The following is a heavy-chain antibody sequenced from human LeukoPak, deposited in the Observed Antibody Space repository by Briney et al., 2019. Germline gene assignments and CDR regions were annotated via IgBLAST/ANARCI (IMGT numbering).Heavy chain of an antibody. CDR3: AKDLWPNYYYYYGMDV. D-gene: IGHD2/OR15-2a*01. Sequence: GGSLRLSCAASGFTFSSYAMHWVRQAPGKGLEWVAVISYDGNDKSYADSVKGRFTISRDNSKNTLYLQMNSLRAEDTAFYYCAKDLWPNYYYYYGMDVWGQGTTVTVSS. CDR1: GFTFSSYA. J-gene: IGHJ6*02. V-gene: IGHV3-30*04. CDR2: ISYDGNDK.